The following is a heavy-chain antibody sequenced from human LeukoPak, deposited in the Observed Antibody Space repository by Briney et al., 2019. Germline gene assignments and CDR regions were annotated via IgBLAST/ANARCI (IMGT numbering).Heavy chain of an antibody. CDR3: ARGPRGAAAGTVDY. D-gene: IGHD6-13*01. CDR1: GYTFTGYY. V-gene: IGHV1-2*02. CDR2: INPNSGGT. J-gene: IGHJ4*02. Sequence: ASVKVSCKASGYTFTGYYMHWVRQAPGQGLEWMGWINPNSGGTNYAQKFQGRVTMTRDTSISTAYMELSSLRSEDTAVYYCARGPRGAAAGTVDYWGQGTLVTVSS.